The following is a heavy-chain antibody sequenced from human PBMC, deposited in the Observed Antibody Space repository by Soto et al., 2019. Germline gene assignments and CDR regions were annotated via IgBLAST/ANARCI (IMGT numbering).Heavy chain of an antibody. D-gene: IGHD4-17*01. Sequence: GSLRLSCTASGFTFSTYAMNWVRQAPGKGLEWVSYISSSSSTIYYADSVKGRFTISRDNAKNSLYLQMNSLRAEDTAVYYCARDLNYGIFDYWGQGTLVTVSS. CDR1: GFTFSTYA. J-gene: IGHJ4*02. CDR3: ARDLNYGIFDY. V-gene: IGHV3-48*01. CDR2: ISSSSSTI.